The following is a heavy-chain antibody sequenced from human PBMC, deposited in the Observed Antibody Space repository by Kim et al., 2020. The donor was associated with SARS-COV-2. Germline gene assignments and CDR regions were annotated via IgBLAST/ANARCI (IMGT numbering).Heavy chain of an antibody. CDR2: IKSKTDGGTT. CDR3: TTESYYGWNYYYGMDV. CDR1: GFTFSNAW. V-gene: IGHV3-15*01. D-gene: IGHD3-10*01. Sequence: GGSLRLSCAASGFTFSNAWMSWVRQAPGKGLEWVGRIKSKTDGGTTDYAAPVKGKFTISRDDSKNTLYLQMNSLKTEDTAVYYCTTESYYGWNYYYGMDVWGQGTTVAVSS. J-gene: IGHJ6*02.